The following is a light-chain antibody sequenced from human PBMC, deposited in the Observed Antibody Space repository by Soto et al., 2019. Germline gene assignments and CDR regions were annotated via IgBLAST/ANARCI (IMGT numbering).Light chain of an antibody. CDR1: SSDVGGFNS. J-gene: IGLJ1*01. V-gene: IGLV2-14*03. CDR3: SSYTSTMTNV. Sequence: QSVLTQPASVSGSPGQSITISCTGTSSDVGGFNSVSWYQLRPGTAPKLILYDDVDRPSGVSYRFSGSKSGNTASLTISWLQAADEADYFCSSYTSTMTNVFGSGTKVTVL. CDR2: DDV.